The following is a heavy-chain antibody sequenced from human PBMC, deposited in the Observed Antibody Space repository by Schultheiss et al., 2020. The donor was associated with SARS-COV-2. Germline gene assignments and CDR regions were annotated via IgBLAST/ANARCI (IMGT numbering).Heavy chain of an antibody. D-gene: IGHD4-17*01. CDR3: ARAGTTVTSNWFDP. Sequence: SETLSLTCTVSGGSISSGDYYWSWIRQPPGKGLEWIGYIYHSGSTYYNPSLKSRVTISVDTSKNQFSLKLSSVTAADTAVYYCARAGTTVTSNWFDPWGQGTLVTVSS. CDR1: GGSISSGDYY. CDR2: IYHSGST. V-gene: IGHV4-30-4*02. J-gene: IGHJ5*02.